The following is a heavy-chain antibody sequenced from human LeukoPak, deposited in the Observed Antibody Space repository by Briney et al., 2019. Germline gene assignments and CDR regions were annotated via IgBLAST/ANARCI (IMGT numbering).Heavy chain of an antibody. CDR3: ARGEHSVDS. CDR1: RGAIRSHY. CDR2: IYSSEYT. J-gene: IGHJ4*02. V-gene: IGHV4-4*07. Sequence: SETLSLTCTVSRGAIRSHYWNWIRQPPGKGLEWIGRIYSSEYTNDNPFLKSRITMSVDMSKNQFSLRLNSVTAADTAVYYCARGEHSVDSWGQGTLVTVSS. D-gene: IGHD1/OR15-1a*01.